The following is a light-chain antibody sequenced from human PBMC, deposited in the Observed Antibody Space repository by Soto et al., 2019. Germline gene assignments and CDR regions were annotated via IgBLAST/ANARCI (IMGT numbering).Light chain of an antibody. CDR2: YVS. Sequence: EIVMTQSPATLSVSPGEGATLSCRASQSVGTNLAWYQHKAGQAPRLLIYYVSTRASGVPARFSASGSGTEFTLTISSLQSEDSAVYYCQQYNNWPWTFGQGTKVEIK. V-gene: IGKV3-15*01. CDR3: QQYNNWPWT. CDR1: QSVGTN. J-gene: IGKJ1*01.